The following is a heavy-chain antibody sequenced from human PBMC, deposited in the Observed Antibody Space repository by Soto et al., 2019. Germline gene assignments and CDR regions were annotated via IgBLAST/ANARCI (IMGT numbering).Heavy chain of an antibody. D-gene: IGHD6-13*01. Sequence: EVQLVESGGGLVKPGGSLRLSCAASGFTFSNAWMSWVRQAPGKGLEWVGRIKSKTDGGTTDYAAPVKGRFTISRDDSKNTLYLQMNSLKTEDTAVYYCTARIAAAGTTSYYYYYGMDVWGQGTTVTVSS. J-gene: IGHJ6*02. CDR1: GFTFSNAW. CDR2: IKSKTDGGTT. V-gene: IGHV3-15*01. CDR3: TARIAAAGTTSYYYYYGMDV.